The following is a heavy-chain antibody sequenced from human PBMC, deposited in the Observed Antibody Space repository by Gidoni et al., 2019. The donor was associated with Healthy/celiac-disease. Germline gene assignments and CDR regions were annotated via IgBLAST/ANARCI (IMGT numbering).Heavy chain of an antibody. CDR3: ARDVEGYCGGDCYFFDY. CDR2: IYYSGST. V-gene: IGHV4-31*03. D-gene: IGHD2-21*02. CDR1: VGSISSGGYY. J-gene: IGHJ4*02. Sequence: QVQLQESGPGLVMPSQTLSRTCTVSVGSISSGGYYWSWIRQHPGKGLEWIGYIYYSGSTYYNPSLKSRVTISVDTSKNQFSLKLSSVTAADTAVYYCARDVEGYCGGDCYFFDYWGQGTRVTVSS.